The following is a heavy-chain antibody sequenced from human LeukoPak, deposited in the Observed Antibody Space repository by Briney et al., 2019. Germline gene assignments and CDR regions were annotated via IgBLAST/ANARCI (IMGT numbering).Heavy chain of an antibody. V-gene: IGHV3-7*05. J-gene: IGHJ4*02. D-gene: IGHD5-18*01. CDR3: AVGYSYYGYTFDY. Sequence: PGGSLRLSCAASGFTFSSYSMNWVRQAPGKGLEWVANINQDGSEKYYVDSVKGRFAISRDNAKDSLYLQMNSLRAEDTAVYYCAVGYSYYGYTFDYWGQGTLVTVSS. CDR2: INQDGSEK. CDR1: GFTFSSYS.